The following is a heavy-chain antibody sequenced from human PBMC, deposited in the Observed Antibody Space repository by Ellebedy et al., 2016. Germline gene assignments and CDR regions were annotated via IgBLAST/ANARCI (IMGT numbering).Heavy chain of an antibody. CDR1: GFTFSDHY. CDR2: IRNKATSYTT. J-gene: IGHJ6*02. V-gene: IGHV3-72*01. Sequence: GESLKISCAASGFTFSDHYMAWVRQAPGKGLEWVGRIRNKATSYTTEYAASVKGSFTISRDESTNSLYLLMNSLKTEDTAVNYCARGPHGTPNGMDVWGQGTTVTVSS. CDR3: ARGPHGTPNGMDV.